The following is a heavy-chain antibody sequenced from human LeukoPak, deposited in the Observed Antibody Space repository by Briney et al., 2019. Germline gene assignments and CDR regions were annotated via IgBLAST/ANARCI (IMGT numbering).Heavy chain of an antibody. CDR2: IYHSGST. D-gene: IGHD4-11*01. V-gene: IGHV4-30-2*01. J-gene: IGHJ6*03. CDR1: GGSISSGGYY. Sequence: PSGTLSLTCTVSGGSISSGGYYWSWIRQPPGKGLEWIGYIYHSGSTYYNPSLKSRVTISVDRSKNQFSLNLSSVTAADTAVYYCARTESYINFGYYYMDVWGKGTTVTVSS. CDR3: ARTESYINFGYYYMDV.